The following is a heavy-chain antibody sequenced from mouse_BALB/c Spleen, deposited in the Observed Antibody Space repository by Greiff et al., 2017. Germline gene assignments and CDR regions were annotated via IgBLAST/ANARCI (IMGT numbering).Heavy chain of an antibody. CDR2: IDPANGNT. V-gene: IGHV14-3*02. Sequence: VQLQQSGAELVKPGASVKLSCTASGFNIKDTYMHWVKQRPEQGLEWIGRIDPANGNTKYDPKFQGKATITADTSSNTAYLQLSSLTSEDTAVYYCASGGSRCYYAMDYWGQGTSVTVSS. J-gene: IGHJ4*01. CDR3: ASGGSRCYYAMDY. CDR1: GFNIKDTY. D-gene: IGHD1-1*01.